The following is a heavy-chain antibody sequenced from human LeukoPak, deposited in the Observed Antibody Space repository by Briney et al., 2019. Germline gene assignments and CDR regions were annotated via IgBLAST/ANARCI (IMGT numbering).Heavy chain of an antibody. Sequence: PSETLSLTCAVYGGSFSGYYWSWIRQPPGKGLEWIGEINHSGSTNYNPSLKSRVTISVDTSKNQFSLKLSSVTAADTAVYYCARGPWMLAYPGKGYFQHWGQGTLVTVSS. V-gene: IGHV4-34*01. CDR1: GGSFSGYY. CDR3: ARGPWMLAYPGKGYFQH. D-gene: IGHD2-21*01. CDR2: INHSGST. J-gene: IGHJ1*01.